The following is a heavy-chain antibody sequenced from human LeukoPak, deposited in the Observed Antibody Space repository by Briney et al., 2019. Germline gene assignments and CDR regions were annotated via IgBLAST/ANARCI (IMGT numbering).Heavy chain of an antibody. D-gene: IGHD5-18*01. CDR2: ISYDGSNK. J-gene: IGHJ4*02. CDR1: GFTFSSYG. Sequence: GGSLRLSCAASGFTFSSYGMHWVRQAPGKGLEWVAVISYDGSNKYYADSVKGRFTISRDNSKNTLYLQMNSLRAEDTAVYYCAKGDLGTAMAVDYWGQGTLATVSS. CDR3: AKGDLGTAMAVDY. V-gene: IGHV3-30*18.